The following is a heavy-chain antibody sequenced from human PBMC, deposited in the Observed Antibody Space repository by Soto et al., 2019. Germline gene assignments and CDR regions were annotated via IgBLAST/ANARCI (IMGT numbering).Heavy chain of an antibody. D-gene: IGHD1-1*01. CDR3: TKDPARTVYGMDV. CDR1: GFTFSSYA. V-gene: IGHV3-23*01. CDR2: ISGSGGST. Sequence: PGGSLRLSCAASGFTFSSYAMSWVRQAPGKGLEWVSAISGSGGSTYYADSVKGRFTISRDNSKNTLYLQMNSLRAEDTAVYYCTKDPARTVYGMDVWGQGTTVTVSS. J-gene: IGHJ6*02.